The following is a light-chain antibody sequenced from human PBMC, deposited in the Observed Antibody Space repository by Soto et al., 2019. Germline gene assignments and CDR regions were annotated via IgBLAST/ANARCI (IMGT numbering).Light chain of an antibody. J-gene: IGKJ4*01. CDR2: GAS. V-gene: IGKV3-20*01. Sequence: EIMWTQSPRTLSLSPGDRATLSCRASQSVAGSSLAWYQQKPDQAPRLLIFGASNRATGIPARFSGSGSGTDFSLIINGLEPEDFAVYFCQQYGSSHLTFGGGTKVDIK. CDR1: QSVAGSS. CDR3: QQYGSSHLT.